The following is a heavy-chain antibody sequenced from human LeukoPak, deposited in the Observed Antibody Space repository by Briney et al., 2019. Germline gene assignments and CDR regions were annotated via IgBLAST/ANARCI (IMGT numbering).Heavy chain of an antibody. CDR3: ARAQADRAVAGKGPACFAY. J-gene: IGHJ4*02. CDR1: GGTFSSYA. CDR2: IIPIFGTA. V-gene: IGHV1-69*13. Sequence: EASVKVSCKASGGTFSSYAISWVRQAPGQGLEWMGGIIPIFGTANYAQKFQGRVTITADESTSTAYMELSSLRSEDTAVYYCARAQADRAVAGKGPACFAYWGQGTLVTVSS. D-gene: IGHD6-19*01.